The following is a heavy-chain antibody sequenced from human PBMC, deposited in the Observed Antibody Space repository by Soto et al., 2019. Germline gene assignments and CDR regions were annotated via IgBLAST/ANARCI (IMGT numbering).Heavy chain of an antibody. D-gene: IGHD3-10*01. CDR3: ARGPTGWFGYDY. CDR1: GFTFSTSW. CDR2: INRDATTT. J-gene: IGHJ4*02. V-gene: IGHV3-74*01. Sequence: EVQLVESGGGLVQPGGSLRLSCAASGFTFSTSWMHWVRQAAGKGLVWVSRINRDATTTNYADSVKGRFTISRDNAKNTLYLQMDSLTAEDTAVYYCARGPTGWFGYDYWGQGSLLTVSS.